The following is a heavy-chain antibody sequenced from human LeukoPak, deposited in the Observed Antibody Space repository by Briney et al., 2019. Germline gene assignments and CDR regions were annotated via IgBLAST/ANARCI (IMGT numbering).Heavy chain of an antibody. V-gene: IGHV4-39*07. CDR2: ISYTGNS. D-gene: IGHD6-13*01. CDR3: ARGYSSYHFDY. CDR1: GGSISSSSYY. J-gene: IGHJ4*02. Sequence: SETLSLTCTVSGGSISSSSYYWGWVRQSPGKGLEWIGSISYTGNSYYNLSVKSRVTISVDTSKNQFSLKLSSVTAADAAVYYCARGYSSYHFDYWGQGTLVTVSS.